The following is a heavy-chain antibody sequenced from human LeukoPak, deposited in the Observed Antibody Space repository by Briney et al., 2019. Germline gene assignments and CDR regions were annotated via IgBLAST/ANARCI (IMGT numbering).Heavy chain of an antibody. J-gene: IGHJ5*02. Sequence: PSETLSLTCSVSGDSIRSYNWNWIRQPPGKGLEWIGLIYYSGSTNYNPSLRSRVTMSVDASKNQVSLKLSSVTAADTAVYYCARRPFSWFDPWGQGTLVTVSS. CDR1: GDSIRSYN. CDR3: ARRPFSWFDP. V-gene: IGHV4-59*08. D-gene: IGHD2/OR15-2a*01. CDR2: IYYSGST.